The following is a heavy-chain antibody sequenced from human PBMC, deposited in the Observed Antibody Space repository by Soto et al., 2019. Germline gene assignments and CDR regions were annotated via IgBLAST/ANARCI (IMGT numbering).Heavy chain of an antibody. CDR1: GFTFSSYA. CDR2: ISYDGSNK. V-gene: IGHV3-30-3*01. Sequence: GGSLRISCAASGFTFSSYAMHWVRQDTGKGQEWVAVISYDGSNKYYADSVKGRFTISRDNSKNTLYLQMNSLRAEDTAVYYCARVGWPGGYSYGYSHLDYWGQGTRVTLSS. J-gene: IGHJ4*02. D-gene: IGHD5-18*01. CDR3: ARVGWPGGYSYGYSHLDY.